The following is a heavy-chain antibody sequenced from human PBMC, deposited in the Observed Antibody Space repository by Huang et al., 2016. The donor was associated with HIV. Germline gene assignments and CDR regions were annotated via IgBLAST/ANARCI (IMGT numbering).Heavy chain of an antibody. CDR3: ARGSRQGKYYYGSGTAY. J-gene: IGHJ4*02. D-gene: IGHD3-10*01. CDR1: GFTFSSYW. CDR2: IKSDGGST. V-gene: IGHV3-74*01. Sequence: EVQLVESGGGLVQPGGSLRLSCAASGFTFSSYWVHWVRQVPGKGLVWGSHIKSDGGSTSYADSVKGRFTSSRDNAKNTLYLQMNSLRAEDTAVYYCARGSRQGKYYYGSGTAYWGQGTLVTVSS.